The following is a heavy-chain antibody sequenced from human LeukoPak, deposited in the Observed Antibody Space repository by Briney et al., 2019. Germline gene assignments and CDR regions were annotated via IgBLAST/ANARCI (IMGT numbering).Heavy chain of an antibody. D-gene: IGHD1-26*01. V-gene: IGHV3-33*06. CDR2: IWYDGSNK. J-gene: IGHJ4*02. CDR3: AKDEVGATGY. CDR1: GFTFSSYG. Sequence: PGGSLRLSCAASGFTFSSYGMHWVCQAPGKGLEWVAVIWYDGSNKYYADSVKGRFTISRDNSKNTLYLQMNSLRAEDTAVYYCAKDEVGATGYWGQGTLVTVSS.